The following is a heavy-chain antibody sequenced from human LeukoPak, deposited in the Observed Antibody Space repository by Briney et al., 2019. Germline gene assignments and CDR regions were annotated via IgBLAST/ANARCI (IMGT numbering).Heavy chain of an antibody. CDR3: ARVSGAPSGMDV. CDR1: GGTFSSYA. J-gene: IGHJ6*02. CDR2: IIPILGIA. Sequence: GASVNVSCKASGGTFSSYAISWVRQAPGQGLEWMGRIIPILGIANYAQKFQGRVTITADKSTSTAYMELSSLRSEDTAVYYCARVSGAPSGMDVWGQGTTVTVSS. V-gene: IGHV1-69*04.